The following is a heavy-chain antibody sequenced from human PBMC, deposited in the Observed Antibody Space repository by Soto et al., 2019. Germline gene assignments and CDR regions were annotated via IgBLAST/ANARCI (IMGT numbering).Heavy chain of an antibody. CDR2: TIPIFASA. Sequence: QVQLVQSGAEVTKPGSSVRFSCKASGGTFSSFVVIWVRQAPGQGLEWMGETIPIFASANYAQNFQGRVAINSDDFTNTVYMELSNLRSDDAAVYYCAAGEKSGYYGFDVWRQGNTVNVSS. CDR3: AAGEKSGYYGFDV. V-gene: IGHV1-69*01. D-gene: IGHD3-16*01. CDR1: GGTFSSFV. J-gene: IGHJ6*02.